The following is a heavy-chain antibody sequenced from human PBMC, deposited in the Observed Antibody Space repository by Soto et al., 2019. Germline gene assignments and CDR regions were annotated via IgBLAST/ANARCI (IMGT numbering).Heavy chain of an antibody. CDR2: INHSGST. V-gene: IGHV4-34*01. J-gene: IGHJ5*02. D-gene: IGHD2-15*01. CDR1: CGSFSGYY. CDR3: AIGGVVADNWFDP. Sequence: PSETLSLTCAVYCGSFSGYYWSWIRQPPGKGLEWIGEINHSGSTNYNPSLKSRVTISVDTSKNQFSLKLSSVTAADTAVYYCAIGGVVADNWFDPWGQGTLVTV.